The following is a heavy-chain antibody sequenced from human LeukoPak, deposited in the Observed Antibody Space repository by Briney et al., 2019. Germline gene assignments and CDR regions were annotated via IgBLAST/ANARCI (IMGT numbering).Heavy chain of an antibody. J-gene: IGHJ4*02. D-gene: IGHD2-15*01. CDR3: ARDRGKGVAFYFDY. V-gene: IGHV4-4*07. CDR1: GGSISSYY. CDR2: IYTSGST. Sequence: SETLSLTCTVSGGSISSYYWSWIRQPAGKGLEWIGRIYTSGSTNYTPSLKSRVTMSLHTSNNQFSLKLSSLTAADTAVYYCARDRGKGVAFYFDYWGQGTLFTVSS.